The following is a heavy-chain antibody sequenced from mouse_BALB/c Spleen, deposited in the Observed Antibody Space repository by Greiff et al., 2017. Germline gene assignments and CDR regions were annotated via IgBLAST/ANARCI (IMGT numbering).Heavy chain of an antibody. CDR1: GFTFTSYT. Sequence: QVQLQQSGAELARPGASVKMSCKASGFTFTSYTMHWVKQRPGQGLEWIGYINPSSGYTNYNQKFKDKATLTADKSSSTAYMQLSSPTSEDSAVYYCARSGGDYDGGYFDYWGQGTTLTVSS. CDR2: INPSSGYT. CDR3: ARSGGDYDGGYFDY. D-gene: IGHD2-4*01. J-gene: IGHJ2*01. V-gene: IGHV1-4*01.